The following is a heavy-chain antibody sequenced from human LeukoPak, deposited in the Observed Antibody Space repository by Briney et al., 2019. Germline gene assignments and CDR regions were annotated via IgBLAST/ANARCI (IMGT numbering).Heavy chain of an antibody. J-gene: IGHJ5*02. Sequence: PSETLSLTCTVSGGSISSYHWSWIRQPPGKGLEWIGYIYYSGSTNYNPSLKSRVTISVDTSKNQFSLKLSSVTAADTAVYYCARQVGEVVTPGHNWFDPWGQGTLVTVSS. D-gene: IGHD2-21*02. V-gene: IGHV4-59*08. CDR3: ARQVGEVVTPGHNWFDP. CDR2: IYYSGST. CDR1: GGSISSYH.